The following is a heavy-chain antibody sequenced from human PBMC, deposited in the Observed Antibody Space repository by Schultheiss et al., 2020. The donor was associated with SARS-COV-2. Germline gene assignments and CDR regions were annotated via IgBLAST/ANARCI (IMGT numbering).Heavy chain of an antibody. Sequence: ASVKVSCKASGYTFTGYYMHWVRQAPGQGLEWMGWINPNSGGTNYAQKFQGRVTMTRDTSISTAYMELSRLRSDDTAVYYCARTTTVTRKRYYYYGMDVWGQGTTVTVSS. D-gene: IGHD4-17*01. J-gene: IGHJ6*02. CDR3: ARTTTVTRKRYYYYGMDV. CDR1: GYTFTGYY. V-gene: IGHV1-2*02. CDR2: INPNSGGT.